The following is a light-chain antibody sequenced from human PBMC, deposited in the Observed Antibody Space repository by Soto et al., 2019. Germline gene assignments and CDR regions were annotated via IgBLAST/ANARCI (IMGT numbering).Light chain of an antibody. CDR3: QQRSNWPPA. CDR2: GAS. V-gene: IGKV3-11*01. Sequence: EIELTQSPATLSLSPGERATLSCRASQSISSYLAWYQQKPGQAPRLLIYGASNRATGIPARFSGSGSGTDFTLTISSLEPEDFALYYCQQRSNWPPAFGQGTRVDIK. CDR1: QSISSY. J-gene: IGKJ1*01.